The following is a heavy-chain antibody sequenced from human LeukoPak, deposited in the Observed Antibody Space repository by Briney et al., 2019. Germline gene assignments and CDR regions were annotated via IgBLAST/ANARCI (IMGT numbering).Heavy chain of an antibody. V-gene: IGHV3-9*01. CDR2: ISWNSGSI. CDR1: GFTFDDYA. D-gene: IGHD2-15*01. Sequence: PGRSLRLSCAASGFTFDDYAMHWVRQAPETGLEWVSGISWNSGSIGQADSVKGRFTISRDNAKNSLYLQMNSLRAEDTALYYCAKGDCSGGSCYPYYYYGMDVWGQGTTVTVSS. CDR3: AKGDCSGGSCYPYYYYGMDV. J-gene: IGHJ6*02.